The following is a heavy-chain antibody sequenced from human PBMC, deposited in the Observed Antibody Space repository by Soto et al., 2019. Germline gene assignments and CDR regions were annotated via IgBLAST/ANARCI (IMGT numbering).Heavy chain of an antibody. Sequence: XSVKVSCEASGYTFTSSYIHWVRQAPGQGPEWMGIVNPTSGGTSYAQNLQGRVTMTRDTSTRTVYMELNSLRSDDTAVYYCARGPGASGLDVWGQGTTVTVSS. CDR1: GYTFTSSY. CDR3: ARGPGASGLDV. J-gene: IGHJ6*02. D-gene: IGHD2-8*02. V-gene: IGHV1-46*01. CDR2: VNPTSGGT.